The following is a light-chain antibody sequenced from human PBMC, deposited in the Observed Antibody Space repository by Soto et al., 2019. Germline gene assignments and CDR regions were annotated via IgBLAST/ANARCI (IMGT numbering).Light chain of an antibody. CDR1: QRISSW. V-gene: IGKV1-5*03. J-gene: IGKJ4*01. CDR2: KAS. CDR3: QPDDRYPVT. Sequence: DSQMTQSPSTLAAAVGDRVTITCRASQRISSWLAWYQHKPGKAPKLMIYKASLLQSGFPSRFSGSGSGTEFTITISSLHPEDFATYYCQPDDRYPVTLGGGTKVEVK.